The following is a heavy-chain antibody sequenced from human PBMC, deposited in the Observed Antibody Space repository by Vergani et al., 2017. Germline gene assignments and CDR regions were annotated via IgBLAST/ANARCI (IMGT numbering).Heavy chain of an antibody. Sequence: QVQLVESGGGVVQPGRSLRLSCAASGFTFSSYGMHWVRQAPGKGLEWVAVIWYDGSNKYYADSVKGRFTISRDNSKNTLYLQMNSLRAEDTAVYYCAKVVYSSSWYYPCDYWGQGTLVTVSS. D-gene: IGHD6-13*01. CDR3: AKVVYSSSWYYPCDY. V-gene: IGHV3-33*06. J-gene: IGHJ4*02. CDR1: GFTFSSYG. CDR2: IWYDGSNK.